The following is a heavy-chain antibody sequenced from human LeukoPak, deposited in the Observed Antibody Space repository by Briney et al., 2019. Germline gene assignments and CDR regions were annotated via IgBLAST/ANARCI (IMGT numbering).Heavy chain of an antibody. V-gene: IGHV4-31*03. Sequence: SETLSLTCTVSGGSISSGGYYWSWIRQHPGKGLEWIGYIYYSGSTYYNPSLKSRVTISVDASKNQFSLKLSSVTAADTAVYYCARAHSSSWYDYWGQGTLVTVSS. D-gene: IGHD6-13*01. J-gene: IGHJ4*02. CDR1: GGSISSGGYY. CDR3: ARAHSSSWYDY. CDR2: IYYSGST.